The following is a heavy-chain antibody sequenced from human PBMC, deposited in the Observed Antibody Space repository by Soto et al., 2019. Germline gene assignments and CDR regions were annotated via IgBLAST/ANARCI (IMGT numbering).Heavy chain of an antibody. D-gene: IGHD2-2*02. V-gene: IGHV1-18*04. CDR2: ISAYSGNT. J-gene: IGHJ4*02. Sequence: ASVKVSCKASGYTFTSYGISWVRQAPGQGLEWMGWISAYSGNTNYAQKLQGRVTMTTDTSTSTAYMELRSLRSDDTALYYCARALYCSSTSCYSPRPYYFDYWGQGTLVTVSS. CDR3: ARALYCSSTSCYSPRPYYFDY. CDR1: GYTFTSYG.